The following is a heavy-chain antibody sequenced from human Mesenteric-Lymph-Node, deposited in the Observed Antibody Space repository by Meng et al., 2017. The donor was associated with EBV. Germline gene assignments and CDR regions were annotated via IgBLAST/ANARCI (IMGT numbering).Heavy chain of an antibody. J-gene: IGHJ4*02. D-gene: IGHD4-11*01. CDR3: ARSYSNFQFFDS. V-gene: IGHV4-34*01. CDR1: GWSFSAYY. CDR2: INDSGST. Sequence: QGRLQQWGAGLWTPSETLSLTCAVHGWSFSAYYWSWIRQPPGKGLEWIGEINDSGSTNYNPSLKSRVTISLDTSNKHFSLKLSSVTAADAAVYYCARSYSNFQFFDSWGQGTLVTVSS.